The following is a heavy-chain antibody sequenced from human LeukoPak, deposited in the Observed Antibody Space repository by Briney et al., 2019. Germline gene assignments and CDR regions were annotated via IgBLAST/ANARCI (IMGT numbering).Heavy chain of an antibody. CDR1: GFTFSSYS. Sequence: GGSLRLSCAASGFTFSSYSMNWVRQAPGKGLEWVSYITSSSSIIYYGDSVKGRFTISRDNAKNSVDLQMHSLRVEDTAVYYCARVLGLKGFDSWGQGTLVTVSS. V-gene: IGHV3-48*04. D-gene: IGHD7-27*01. CDR2: ITSSSSII. CDR3: ARVLGLKGFDS. J-gene: IGHJ5*01.